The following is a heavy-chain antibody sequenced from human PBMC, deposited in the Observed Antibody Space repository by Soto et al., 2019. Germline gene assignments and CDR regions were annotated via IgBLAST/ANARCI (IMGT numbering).Heavy chain of an antibody. CDR1: GYTFTSYG. D-gene: IGHD2-2*01. V-gene: IGHV1-18*01. Sequence: SVKVSCKASGYTFTSYGISWVRQAPGQGREWMGWISAYNGNTNYAQKLQGRVTMTTDTSTSTAYMELRSLRSDDTAVYYCAREIVVVPAAPSSMDDSYYYYMYVRGQGTTVTVS. CDR2: ISAYNGNT. CDR3: AREIVVVPAAPSSMDDSYYYYMYV. J-gene: IGHJ6*03.